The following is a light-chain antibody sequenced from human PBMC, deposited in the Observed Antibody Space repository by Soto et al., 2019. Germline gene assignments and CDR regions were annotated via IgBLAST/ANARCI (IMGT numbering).Light chain of an antibody. J-gene: IGKJ1*01. CDR1: QSVRSN. CDR2: GAS. V-gene: IGKV3-20*01. CDR3: HYYDAAMWT. Sequence: EIVLTQSPGTLSLSPGERVTLSCRASQSVRSNLDWYQQKPGQSPRLLIYGASTRATGIPDRFSGSGSGTDFTLTISRLEAEDFAVYYCHYYDAAMWTFGQGTKVEIK.